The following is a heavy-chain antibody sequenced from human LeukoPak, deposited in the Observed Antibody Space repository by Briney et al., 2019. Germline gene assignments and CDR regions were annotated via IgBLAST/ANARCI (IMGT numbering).Heavy chain of an antibody. J-gene: IGHJ4*02. Sequence: KPSETLSLTCTVSGGSISSYYWSWIRQPPGKGLEWIGYIYYSGSTNYNPSLKSRVTISVDTSKNQFSLKLSSVTAADTAVYYCAAHDTSGYYSGYWGQGTLVTVSS. CDR3: AAHDTSGYYSGY. V-gene: IGHV4-59*01. CDR2: IYYSGST. CDR1: GGSISSYY. D-gene: IGHD3-22*01.